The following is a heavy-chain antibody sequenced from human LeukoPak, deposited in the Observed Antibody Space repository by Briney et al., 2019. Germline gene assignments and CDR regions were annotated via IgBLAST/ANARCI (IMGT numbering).Heavy chain of an antibody. J-gene: IGHJ6*02. D-gene: IGHD6-6*01. CDR2: TYPGDSET. V-gene: IGHV5-51*01. Sequence: GGSLQISCKGSGSIFTSYWSGWARQLPGKGREWMGITYPGDSETRYSPSFQGQVTISADKSISTAYLQWSSLKASDTAMYYCARDSGIAARSYYYGMDVWGQGTTVTVSS. CDR1: GSIFTSYW. CDR3: ARDSGIAARSYYYGMDV.